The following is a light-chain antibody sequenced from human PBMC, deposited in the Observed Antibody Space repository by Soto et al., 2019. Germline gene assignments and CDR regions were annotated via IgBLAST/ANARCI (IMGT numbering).Light chain of an antibody. CDR2: DVS. CDR3: CSYVGISSHV. CDR1: SSDVGGYKS. J-gene: IGLJ1*01. V-gene: IGLV2-11*01. Sequence: QSVLTQPRSVSGSPGQSVTVSCIGTSSDVGGYKSVSWYQQYPGKAPKLMIYDVSERPSGVPNRFSGSKSGNTASLTISGLQAEVEADYSCCSYVGISSHVFGTGPRFT.